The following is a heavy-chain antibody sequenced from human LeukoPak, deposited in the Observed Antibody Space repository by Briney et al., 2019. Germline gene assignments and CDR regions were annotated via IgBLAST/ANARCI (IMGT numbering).Heavy chain of an antibody. V-gene: IGHV3-23*01. CDR3: ARCSGGSCYRSDDY. J-gene: IGHJ4*02. CDR2: ISGSGGSGGST. Sequence: PGGSLRLSCAASGFTFSSYAMSWVRQAPGKGLEWVSLISGSGGSGGSTYYADSVKGRFTISRDNAKHSLYLQMNSLRADDTAVYYCARCSGGSCYRSDDYWGQGTLVTVSS. CDR1: GFTFSSYA. D-gene: IGHD2-15*01.